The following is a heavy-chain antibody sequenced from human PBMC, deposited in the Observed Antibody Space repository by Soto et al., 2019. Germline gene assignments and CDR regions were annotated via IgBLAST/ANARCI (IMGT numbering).Heavy chain of an antibody. CDR2: IDYSEST. Sequence: SETLSLTCTVSGASIRNVNYYWSWIRQHPGKGLEWIGYIDYSESTYYNPSLKSRLTISVDTSKNQFSLRLCSVTAADPAVYYCAREGGDGIDYWGQGTLVTVS. D-gene: IGHD3-16*01. CDR3: AREGGDGIDY. CDR1: GASIRNVNYY. J-gene: IGHJ4*02. V-gene: IGHV4-31*03.